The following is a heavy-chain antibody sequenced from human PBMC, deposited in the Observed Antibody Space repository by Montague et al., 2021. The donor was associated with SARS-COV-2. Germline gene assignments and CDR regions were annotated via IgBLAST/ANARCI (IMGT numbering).Heavy chain of an antibody. CDR3: ARIGDESVGYYYTFPD. Sequence: SETLSLTCTVSGASVRSGNSYWNWIRQPPGKGLEWIGYISYSGSTNYSPSLKSRVTISVDTSKNQLSLKVISATAADTAVYYCARIGDESVGYYYTFPDWGQGTLVTVSS. CDR1: GASVRSGNSY. CDR2: ISYSGST. V-gene: IGHV4-61*01. D-gene: IGHD3-22*01. J-gene: IGHJ1*01.